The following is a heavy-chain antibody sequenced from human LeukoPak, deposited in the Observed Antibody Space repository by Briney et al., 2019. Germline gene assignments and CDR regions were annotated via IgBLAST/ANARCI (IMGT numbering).Heavy chain of an antibody. J-gene: IGHJ4*02. CDR3: ATSRRGYSGHGDY. CDR1: GFTLSSYA. Sequence: PGGSLRLSCAASGFTLSSYAMHWVRQAPGKGLEWVAVISYDGSNKYYADSVKGRFTISRDNSKNTLYLQMNSLRAEDTAVYYCATSRRGYSGHGDYWGQGTLVTVSS. D-gene: IGHD5-12*01. V-gene: IGHV3-30*04. CDR2: ISYDGSNK.